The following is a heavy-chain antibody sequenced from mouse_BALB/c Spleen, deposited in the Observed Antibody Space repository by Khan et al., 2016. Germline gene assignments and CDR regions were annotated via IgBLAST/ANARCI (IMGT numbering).Heavy chain of an antibody. Sequence: QVQLKESGPGLVAPSQSLSITCTVSGFSITGFAVNWVRQPPGKGLEWLGVIWGDGSTDYDSALKSSLSISKDNSKSQVFLKMNSLQTDDTARYYCASYYDYDGGFAYWGQGTLVTVSA. CDR2: IWGDGST. CDR3: ASYYDYDGGFAY. V-gene: IGHV2-6-7*01. CDR1: GFSITGFA. J-gene: IGHJ3*01. D-gene: IGHD2-4*01.